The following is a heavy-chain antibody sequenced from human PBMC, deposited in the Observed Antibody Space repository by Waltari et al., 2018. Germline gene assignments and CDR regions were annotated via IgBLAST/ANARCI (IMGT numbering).Heavy chain of an antibody. CDR1: GGSISSHY. J-gene: IGHJ4*02. CDR3: ARDGYGSGI. CDR2: IYYSGST. V-gene: IGHV4-59*11. D-gene: IGHD3-10*01. Sequence: QVQLQESGPGLVKPSETLSLTCTVSGGSISSHYWSWIRQPPGKGLEWIGYIYYSGSTNYNPSLKSRVTISVDTSKNQFSLKLSSVTAADTAVYYCARDGYGSGIWGQGTLVTVSS.